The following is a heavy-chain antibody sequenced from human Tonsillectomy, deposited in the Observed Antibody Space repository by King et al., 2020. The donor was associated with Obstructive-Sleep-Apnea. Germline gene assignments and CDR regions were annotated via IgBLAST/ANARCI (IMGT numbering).Heavy chain of an antibody. Sequence: QLQESGPGLVKPSQTLSLTCTVSGGSIISGGYYWSCIRQHPGKGLGWIGYIYYSGKTYYNPSLKSRVTISVETSGSPFSLKLSSVTAADTAVYYCGTMVAANYFDYWGQGTLVTVSS. CDR3: GTMVAANYFDY. CDR2: IYYSGKT. V-gene: IGHV4-31*03. J-gene: IGHJ4*02. D-gene: IGHD3-10*01. CDR1: GGSIISGGYY.